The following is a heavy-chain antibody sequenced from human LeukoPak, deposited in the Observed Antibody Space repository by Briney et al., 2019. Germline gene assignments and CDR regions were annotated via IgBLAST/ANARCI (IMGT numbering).Heavy chain of an antibody. Sequence: ASVKVSCKASGGTFSSYAISWVRQAPGQGLEWMGGIIPIFGTANYAQKFQGRVTITTDESTSTAYMELSSLRSEDTAVYYCARAPTLGVLYYYYYYMDVWGKGTTVTVSS. V-gene: IGHV1-69*05. J-gene: IGHJ6*03. D-gene: IGHD2/OR15-2a*01. CDR3: ARAPTLGVLYYYYYYMDV. CDR1: GGTFSSYA. CDR2: IIPIFGTA.